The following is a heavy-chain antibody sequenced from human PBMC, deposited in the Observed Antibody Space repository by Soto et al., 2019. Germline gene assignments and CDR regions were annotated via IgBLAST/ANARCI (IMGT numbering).Heavy chain of an antibody. J-gene: IGHJ5*02. CDR3: SRLALGP. V-gene: IGHV3-53*01. CDR2: IHYDGGT. Sequence: EVQLVESGGGLIQPGGSLRLSCAASGFTVSSNYMSWVRQAPGKGLEWVSVIHYDGGTYYADSVEGRFTISRDNSKNTLHLQMNSLRAEDTAVYYCSRLALGPWGQGTLVTVSS. CDR1: GFTVSSNY. D-gene: IGHD3-16*01.